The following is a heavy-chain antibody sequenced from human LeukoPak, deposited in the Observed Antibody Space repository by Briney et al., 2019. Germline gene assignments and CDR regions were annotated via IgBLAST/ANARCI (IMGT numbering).Heavy chain of an antibody. CDR3: AKHRGYDILTCYYDAFDI. V-gene: IGHV3-23*01. Sequence: SGGSLRLSCAASGFTFSSYAMSWVRQAQGKGLEWVSAISGSGGSTYYADSVKGRFTISRDNSKNKLYLQMNSLRAEDTAVYYCAKHRGYDILTCYYDAFDIWGQGTMVTVSS. D-gene: IGHD3-9*01. CDR1: GFTFSSYA. CDR2: ISGSGGST. J-gene: IGHJ3*02.